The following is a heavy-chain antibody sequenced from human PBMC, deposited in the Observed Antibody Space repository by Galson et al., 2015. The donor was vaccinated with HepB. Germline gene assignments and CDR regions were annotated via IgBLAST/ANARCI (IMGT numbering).Heavy chain of an antibody. CDR2: IWYDGSNK. D-gene: IGHD2-15*01. V-gene: IGHV3-33*01. CDR1: GFTFSSYG. J-gene: IGHJ6*02. Sequence: SLRLSCAASGFTFSSYGMHWVRQAPGKGLEWVAVIWYDGSNKYYADSVKGRFTISRDNSKNTLYLQMNSLRAEDTAVYYCARELWPTKDPIPSYYGMDVWGQGTTVTVSS. CDR3: ARELWPTKDPIPSYYGMDV.